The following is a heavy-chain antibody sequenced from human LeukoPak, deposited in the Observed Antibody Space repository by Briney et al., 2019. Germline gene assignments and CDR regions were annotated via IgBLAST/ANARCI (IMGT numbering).Heavy chain of an antibody. CDR2: IWYDGSNT. J-gene: IGHJ4*02. D-gene: IGHD3-10*01. CDR3: AKDSGYYGSGSPQGYFDY. V-gene: IGHV3-33*06. Sequence: GGSLRLSCAASGFTFSSYGMHWVRQAPGKGLEWVAMIWYDGSNTYYADSVKGRFTISRDNSKNTLFLQMDSLRAEDTAVYYCAKDSGYYGSGSPQGYFDYWGQGALVTVSS. CDR1: GFTFSSYG.